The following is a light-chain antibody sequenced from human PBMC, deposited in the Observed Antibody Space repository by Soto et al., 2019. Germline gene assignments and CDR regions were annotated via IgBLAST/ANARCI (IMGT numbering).Light chain of an antibody. J-gene: IGLJ1*01. CDR3: SSYTCSSTPDV. CDR1: SSDVGGYNY. CDR2: EVS. V-gene: IGLV2-14*01. Sequence: QSALTQPASVSGSPGQSITISCTGTSSDVGGYNYVSWYQQHPGKAPKLMIYEVSNRPSGVSNRFSGSKSGNTASLTISGLQAEDEADYYCSSYTCSSTPDVFGTGTQLTVL.